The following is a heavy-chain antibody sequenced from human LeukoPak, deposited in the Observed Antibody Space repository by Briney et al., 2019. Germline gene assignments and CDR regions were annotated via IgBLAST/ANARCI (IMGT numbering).Heavy chain of an antibody. CDR3: ASSMVRGVLVDY. Sequence: GGSLRLSCAASGFTFSSYAMSWVRQAPGKGLEWVAVISYDGSNKYYADSVKGRFTISRDNSKNTLYLQMNSLRAEDTAVYYCASSMVRGVLVDYWGQGTLVTVSS. J-gene: IGHJ4*02. CDR2: ISYDGSNK. CDR1: GFTFSSYA. D-gene: IGHD3-10*01. V-gene: IGHV3-30-3*01.